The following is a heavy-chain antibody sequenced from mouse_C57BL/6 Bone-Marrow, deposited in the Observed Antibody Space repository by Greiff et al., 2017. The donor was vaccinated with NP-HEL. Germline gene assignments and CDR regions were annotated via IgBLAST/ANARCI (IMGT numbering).Heavy chain of an antibody. D-gene: IGHD2-4*01. V-gene: IGHV1-81*01. CDR1: GYTFTSYG. CDR2: IYPRSGNT. J-gene: IGHJ2*01. CDR3: ARDPLFLYYDYYFDY. Sequence: QVHVKQSGAELARPGASVKLSCKASGYTFTSYGISWVKQRTGQGLEWIGEIYPRSGNTYYNEKFKGKATLTADKSSSTAYMELRSLTSEDSAVYFCARDPLFLYYDYYFDYWGQGTTLTVSS.